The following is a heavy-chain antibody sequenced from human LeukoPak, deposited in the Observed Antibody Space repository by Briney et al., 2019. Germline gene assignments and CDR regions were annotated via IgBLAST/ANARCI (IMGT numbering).Heavy chain of an antibody. Sequence: GGSLRLSCAASGFTFSSYWMSWVRQAPGKGLEWVANIKQDGSAQYYVDSLKGRFTISRDNAKNSLFLQVNSLRAEDTAVYYCARFSWASKVFNPWGQGTLVTVSS. J-gene: IGHJ5*02. CDR1: GFTFSSYW. CDR3: ARFSWASKVFNP. V-gene: IGHV3-7*01. D-gene: IGHD2-2*01. CDR2: IKQDGSAQ.